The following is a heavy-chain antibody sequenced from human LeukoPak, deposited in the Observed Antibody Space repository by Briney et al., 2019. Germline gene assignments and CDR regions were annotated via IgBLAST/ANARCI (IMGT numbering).Heavy chain of an antibody. D-gene: IGHD3-22*01. CDR2: IKQDGSEK. CDR1: GFTFSSYW. CDR3: ARGGRGSGNYPFDY. Sequence: HTGGSLRLSCAASGFTFSSYWMGWVRQAPGKGLEWVANIKQDGSEKYYVDSVKGRFTISRDSAKNSLYLQVNSLRAEDTAVYYCARGGRGSGNYPFDYWGQGTLVTVSS. J-gene: IGHJ4*02. V-gene: IGHV3-7*04.